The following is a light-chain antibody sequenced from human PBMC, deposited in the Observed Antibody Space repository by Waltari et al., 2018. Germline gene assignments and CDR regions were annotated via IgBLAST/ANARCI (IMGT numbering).Light chain of an antibody. CDR1: NSDVGTYNY. CDR3: SSYAGSNTLV. J-gene: IGLJ2*01. V-gene: IGLV2-8*01. CDR2: EVN. Sequence: QSALTQPPSASGSPGQSVTISCPGTNSDVGTYNYVSWFQQHPGRAPKLLIYEVNRRASGVPGRFAGSKSDNGASLTVSGRQADDEAVYHCSSYAGSNTLVFGGGTKLTVL.